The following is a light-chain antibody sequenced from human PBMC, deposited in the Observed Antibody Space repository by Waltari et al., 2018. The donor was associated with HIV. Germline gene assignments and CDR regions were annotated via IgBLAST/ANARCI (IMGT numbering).Light chain of an antibody. CDR3: QQFNYLPPL. Sequence: AIHLTQSPSSLSAAVGDTVTITCRASRGMSTALAWYQQKPGRAPKLLIYDASTLEGGVPSRFSGSGSETDFTLTISSLQPEDSASYYCQQFNYLPPLFGGGTKVEI. J-gene: IGKJ4*01. CDR1: RGMSTA. CDR2: DAS. V-gene: IGKV1D-13*01.